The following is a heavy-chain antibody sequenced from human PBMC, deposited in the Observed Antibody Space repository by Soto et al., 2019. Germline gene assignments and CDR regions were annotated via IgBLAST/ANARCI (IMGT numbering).Heavy chain of an antibody. J-gene: IGHJ3*02. CDR1: GFTFSSYG. Sequence: GGSLRLSCAASGFTFSSYGMHWVRQAPGKGLEWVAVIWYDGSNKYYADSVKGRFTISRDNSKNTLYLQMNSLRAEDTAVYYCARSDEANAFDIWGQGTMVTGSS. CDR3: ARSDEANAFDI. CDR2: IWYDGSNK. V-gene: IGHV3-33*01.